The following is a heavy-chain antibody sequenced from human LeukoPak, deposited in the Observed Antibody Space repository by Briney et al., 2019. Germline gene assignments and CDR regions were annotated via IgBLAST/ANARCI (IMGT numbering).Heavy chain of an antibody. J-gene: IGHJ6*04. D-gene: IGHD3-3*01. CDR1: GGSFSGYY. V-gene: IGHV4-34*01. CDR2: INHSGST. CDR3: ARGLRFRFDV. Sequence: SETLSLTCAVYGGSFSGYYWSWIRQPPGKGLEWIGEINHSGSTNYNPSLKSRVTISVDTSKNQFSLKLSSVTAADTAVYYCARGLRFRFDVWGKGTTVTVSS.